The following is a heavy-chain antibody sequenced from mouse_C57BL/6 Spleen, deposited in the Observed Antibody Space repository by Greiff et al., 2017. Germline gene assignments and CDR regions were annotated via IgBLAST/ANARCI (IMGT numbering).Heavy chain of an antibody. V-gene: IGHV1-15*01. D-gene: IGHD2-3*01. CDR1: GYTFTDYE. CDR3: TSYDGYYDFGY. Sequence: VQLQQSGAELVRPGASVTLSCKASGYTFTDYEMHWVKQTPVHGLEWIGAIDPETGGTAYNQKFKGKAILTADKSSSTAYMELRSLTSEDSAVYYCTSYDGYYDFGYWGQGTTLTVSS. J-gene: IGHJ2*01. CDR2: IDPETGGT.